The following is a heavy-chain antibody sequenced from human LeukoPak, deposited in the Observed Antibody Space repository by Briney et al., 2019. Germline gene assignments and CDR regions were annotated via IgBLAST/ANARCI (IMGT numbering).Heavy chain of an antibody. CDR1: GGSISSYY. V-gene: IGHV4-59*01. CDR2: IYYSGST. D-gene: IGHD3-10*01. Sequence: PSETLSLTCTVSGGSISSYYWSWIRQPPGKGLEWIGYIYYSGSTNYNPSLKSRVTISVDTSKNQFSLKLSSVTAADTAVYYCARGPPFLYGSGSYYFDHWGQGTLVTVSS. CDR3: ARGPPFLYGSGSYYFDH. J-gene: IGHJ4*02.